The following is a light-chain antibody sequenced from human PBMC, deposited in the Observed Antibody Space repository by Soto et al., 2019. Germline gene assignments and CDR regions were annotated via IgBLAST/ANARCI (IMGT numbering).Light chain of an antibody. CDR3: QQSYITPYT. J-gene: IGKJ2*01. Sequence: DIQMTQSPSSLSASVGDTVTITCRASQSISVHLNWYQQKPGKVPTLLIYAASNLQSAVPSSFSGSGSETDFALTISSLQPEDFATYYCQQSYITPYTFGQGTKLQIK. CDR1: QSISVH. CDR2: AAS. V-gene: IGKV1-39*01.